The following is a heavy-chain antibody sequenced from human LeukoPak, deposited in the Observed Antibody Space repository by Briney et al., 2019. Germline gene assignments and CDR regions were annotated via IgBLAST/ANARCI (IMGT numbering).Heavy chain of an antibody. CDR1: GFTFSSYA. CDR3: ATAAAIRQYYYYYGMDV. J-gene: IGHJ6*02. Sequence: GSLRLSCAASGFTFSSYAMSWIRQPPGKGLEWIGEINHSGSTNYNPSLKSRVTISVDTSKNQFSLKLSSVTAADTAVYYCATAAAIRQYYYYYGMDVWGQGTTVTISS. V-gene: IGHV4-34*01. CDR2: INHSGST. D-gene: IGHD2-2*01.